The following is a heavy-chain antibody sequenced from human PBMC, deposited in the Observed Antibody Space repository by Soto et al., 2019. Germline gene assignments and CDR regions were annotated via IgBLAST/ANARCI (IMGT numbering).Heavy chain of an antibody. CDR2: ISYDGSNK. D-gene: IGHD5-18*01. V-gene: IGHV3-30*18. J-gene: IGHJ4*02. CDR3: AKDLLNSWIQPCDY. CDR1: GFTFSSYG. Sequence: QVQLVESGGGVVQPGRSLRLSCAASGFTFSSYGMHWVRQAPGKELEWVAVISYDGSNKYYADSVKGRFTISRDNSKNTLYLQMNSLRAEDTAVYYCAKDLLNSWIQPCDYWGQGTLVTVSS.